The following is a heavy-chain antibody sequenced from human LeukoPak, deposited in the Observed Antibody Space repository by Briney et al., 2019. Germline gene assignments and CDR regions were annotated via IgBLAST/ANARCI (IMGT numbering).Heavy chain of an antibody. CDR2: IKRKIDGERT. J-gene: IGHJ4*02. CDR3: TTGYSSGYIEDY. Sequence: GGSLRLSCAASGFRFSDAWMSWVRRAPGRGLEWVGRIKRKIDGERTDYVESVKGRFIISRDDSTNTLFLQMNSLKIEDTAVYYCTTGYSSGYIEDYWGQGTRVSVSS. V-gene: IGHV3-15*01. CDR1: GFRFSDAW. D-gene: IGHD3-22*01.